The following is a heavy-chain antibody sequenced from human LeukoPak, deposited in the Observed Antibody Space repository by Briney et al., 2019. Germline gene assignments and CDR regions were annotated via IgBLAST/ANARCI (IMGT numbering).Heavy chain of an antibody. CDR3: AKVDPVAGTDY. CDR2: ISYDGSNK. D-gene: IGHD6-19*01. Sequence: GGSLRLSCAASGFTFSSYGTHWVRQAPGKGLEWVAVISYDGSNKYYADSVKGRFTISRDNSKNTLYLQMNSLRAEDTAVYYCAKVDPVAGTDYWGQGTLVTVSS. CDR1: GFTFSSYG. J-gene: IGHJ4*02. V-gene: IGHV3-30*18.